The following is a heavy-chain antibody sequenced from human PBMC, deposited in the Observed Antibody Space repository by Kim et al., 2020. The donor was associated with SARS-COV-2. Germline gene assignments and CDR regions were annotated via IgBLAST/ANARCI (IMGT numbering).Heavy chain of an antibody. D-gene: IGHD6-19*01. V-gene: IGHV3-21*01. J-gene: IGHJ4*02. Sequence: YYADSVKGRFTISRDNAKNSLYLQMNSLRAEDTAVYYCARDLVTSGWYDYWGQGTLVTVSS. CDR3: ARDLVTSGWYDY.